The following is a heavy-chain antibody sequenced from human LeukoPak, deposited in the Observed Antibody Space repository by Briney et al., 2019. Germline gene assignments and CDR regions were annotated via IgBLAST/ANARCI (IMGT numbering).Heavy chain of an antibody. Sequence: ASVKVSSKASGYTFTSYYMHWVRHAPGQGLEWMGIINPSGGSTSYAQTFQGRGTMNRDMSPSTVYMELSSLRSEDTAVYYCARGVREITYYDFWSGYSPYYYYYMDVWGKGTTVTVSS. V-gene: IGHV1-46*01. CDR3: ARGVREITYYDFWSGYSPYYYYYMDV. D-gene: IGHD3-3*01. J-gene: IGHJ6*03. CDR1: GYTFTSYY. CDR2: INPSGGST.